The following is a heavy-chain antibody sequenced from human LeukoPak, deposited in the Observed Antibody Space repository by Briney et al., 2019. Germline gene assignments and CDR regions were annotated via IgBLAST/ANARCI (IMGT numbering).Heavy chain of an antibody. Sequence: PSETLSLTCTVSDGSISYYYWSWIRQPAGKGLEWIGRIYVGGSTNYSPSLKSRVSMSLDRSKNQLSLKLISVSAADTAVYYCARWHMNSQDVWGRGTAVTVS. CDR2: IYVGGST. D-gene: IGHD4-23*01. V-gene: IGHV4-4*07. J-gene: IGHJ6*02. CDR3: ARWHMNSQDV. CDR1: DGSISYYY.